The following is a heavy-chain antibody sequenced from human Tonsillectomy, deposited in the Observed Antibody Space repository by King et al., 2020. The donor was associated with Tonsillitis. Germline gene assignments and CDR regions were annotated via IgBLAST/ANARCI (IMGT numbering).Heavy chain of an antibody. V-gene: IGHV4-34*01. Sequence: QVQLQQWGAGLLKPSETLSLTCTVYGGSLTDYYWTWIRQPPGKGLEWIGEINHSGSTDYNPSLKSRVTTSVDTSKNQFSLNVSSVTAADTAVYYCARGVRAGKVGGTFRLIYAWDVWGQGLTVTVSS. J-gene: IGHJ6*02. D-gene: IGHD1-1*01. CDR1: GGSLTDYY. CDR2: INHSGST. CDR3: ARGVRAGKVGGTFRLIYAWDV.